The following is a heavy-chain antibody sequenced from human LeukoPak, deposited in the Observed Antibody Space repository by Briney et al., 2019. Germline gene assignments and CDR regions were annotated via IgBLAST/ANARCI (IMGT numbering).Heavy chain of an antibody. V-gene: IGHV1-2*06. CDR3: ATTSGKLVWGVQIRLYYYTGV. J-gene: IGHJ6*03. D-gene: IGHD3-10*01. CDR1: GYTFTGYY. Sequence: ASVKVSCKASGYTFTGYYMHWVRQAPGQGLEWMGRINPNSGGTNYAQKFQGRVTMTRDTSISTAYMELSRLRSDDTAVYYCATTSGKLVWGVQIRLYYYTGVWGKGPTVNV. CDR2: INPNSGGT.